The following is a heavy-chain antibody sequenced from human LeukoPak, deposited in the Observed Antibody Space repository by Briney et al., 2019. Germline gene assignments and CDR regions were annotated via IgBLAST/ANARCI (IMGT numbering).Heavy chain of an antibody. D-gene: IGHD1-1*01. J-gene: IGHJ4*02. CDR1: GYTFTSYG. CDR3: ARDIDWTFEY. Sequence: GASVKVSCKASGYTFTSYGISWVRQAPGQGLEWMGWISANSGNTNYAKNLQGRVTMTTDTSTSTAYMELRRLTSDATALYYCARDIDWTFEYWGEGTLVTVSS. CDR2: ISANSGNT. V-gene: IGHV1-18*01.